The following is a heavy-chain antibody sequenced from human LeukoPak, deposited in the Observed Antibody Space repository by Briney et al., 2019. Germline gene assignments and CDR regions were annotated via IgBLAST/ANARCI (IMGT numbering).Heavy chain of an antibody. CDR1: GFIFSREW. Sequence: GGSLRLSCAASGFIFSREWMHWVRQAPGRGLVWVSRVNTDGSSTVYADSVKGRFTISRDNSKNTLYLQMNSLRAEDTAVYYCAKDRGDFDWSFDYWGQGTLVTVSS. V-gene: IGHV3-74*03. D-gene: IGHD3-9*01. J-gene: IGHJ4*02. CDR2: VNTDGSST. CDR3: AKDRGDFDWSFDY.